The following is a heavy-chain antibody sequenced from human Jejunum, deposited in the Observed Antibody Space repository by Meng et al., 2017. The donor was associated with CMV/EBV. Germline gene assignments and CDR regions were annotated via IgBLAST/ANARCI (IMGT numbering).Heavy chain of an antibody. CDR3: GRNGYYSVDY. CDR1: GGSFSSDVW. Sequence: LTCAVSGGSFSSDVWWSWVRQPPGKGLEWIGEMHHGGTTTYNPSLKSRVTISLDESKTEFSLKLSSPTAADTAVYYCGRNGYYSVDYWGQGALVTVSS. J-gene: IGHJ4*02. V-gene: IGHV4-4*02. D-gene: IGHD3-22*01. CDR2: MHHGGTT.